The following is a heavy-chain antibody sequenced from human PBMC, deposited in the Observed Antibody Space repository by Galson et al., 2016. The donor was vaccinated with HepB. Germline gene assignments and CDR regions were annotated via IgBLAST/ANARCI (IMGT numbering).Heavy chain of an antibody. CDR2: T. V-gene: IGHV4-39*01. CDR3: ARQGPYSSGRRTIDY. J-gene: IGHJ4*02. Sequence: THYIPSLKSRATISVDSSKNQFSLKLTSVTAADTAVYYCARQGPYSSGRRTIDYWGQGTLVTVSS. D-gene: IGHD6-19*01.